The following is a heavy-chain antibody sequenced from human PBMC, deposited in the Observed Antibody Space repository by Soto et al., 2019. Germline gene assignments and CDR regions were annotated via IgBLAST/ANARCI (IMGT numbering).Heavy chain of an antibody. CDR2: ISGSGGAT. Sequence: EVQLLESGGGLVQPGGSLRLSCAASGFTFSSYAMSWVRQAPGKGLEWVSGISGSGGATYYADSVKGRFTISRDNSKHTLYLQMNSLRAEDTAVYYCSRDRYCSGGSCYSEWAFDIWGQGTMVTVSS. V-gene: IGHV3-23*01. J-gene: IGHJ3*02. CDR3: SRDRYCSGGSCYSEWAFDI. D-gene: IGHD2-15*01. CDR1: GFTFSSYA.